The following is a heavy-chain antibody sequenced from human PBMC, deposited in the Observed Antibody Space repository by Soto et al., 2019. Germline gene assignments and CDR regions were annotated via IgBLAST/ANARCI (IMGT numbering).Heavy chain of an antibody. CDR3: AKDHDSSGYYGPHDY. Sequence: EVQLLESGGGLVQPGGSLRLSCAASGLTFSSYAMSWVRQAPGKGLEWVSAISGSGGSTYYADSVKGRFTISRDNSKNTLYLQMNSMRAEDTAVYYCAKDHDSSGYYGPHDYWGQGTLVTVSS. D-gene: IGHD3-22*01. V-gene: IGHV3-23*01. CDR1: GLTFSSYA. CDR2: ISGSGGST. J-gene: IGHJ4*02.